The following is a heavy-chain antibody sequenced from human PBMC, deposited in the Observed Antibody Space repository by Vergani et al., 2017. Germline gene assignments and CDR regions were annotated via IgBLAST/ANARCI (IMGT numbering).Heavy chain of an antibody. CDR2: IYTSGST. Sequence: QVQLQESGPGLVKPSETLSLTCTVSGGSISSYYWSWIRQPPGKGLEWIGYIYTSGSTNYNPSLKSRVTISVDTSKNHVSLKLSSVTAADTAVYYCARLLNDYGSGPDAFDIWGQGTMVTVSS. V-gene: IGHV4-4*09. CDR1: GGSISSYY. J-gene: IGHJ3*02. D-gene: IGHD3-10*01. CDR3: ARLLNDYGSGPDAFDI.